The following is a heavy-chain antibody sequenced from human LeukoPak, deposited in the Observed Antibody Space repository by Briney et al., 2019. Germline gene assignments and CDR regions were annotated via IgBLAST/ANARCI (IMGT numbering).Heavy chain of an antibody. CDR2: ISCSGCGT. CDR3: AKRGVVIRVILVGFHKQAYYFDS. CDR1: GFTFSSYA. Sequence: GGSLRLSCAASGFTFSSYAMSGLGQAPGKGRDWVSAISCSGCGTFYADAVKGRFSISRDNSKNTLYLQMNSLRVEDTAVYFCAKRGVVIRVILVGFHKQAYYFDSWGQGALVTVSS. J-gene: IGHJ4*02. V-gene: IGHV3-23*01. D-gene: IGHD3-22*01.